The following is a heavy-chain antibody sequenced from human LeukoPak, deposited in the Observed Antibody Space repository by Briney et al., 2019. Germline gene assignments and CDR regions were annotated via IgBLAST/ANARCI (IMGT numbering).Heavy chain of an antibody. CDR2: IYFSGGT. CDR3: VRNGGSYSFEY. CDR1: GDSISSSNCY. V-gene: IGHV4-39*07. Sequence: SETLSLTCTVSGDSISSSNCYWGWIRQPPGKGLEWIGSIYFSGGTYYNASLKSRVTISVDTSKNQFSLKLSSVTAADTAMYYCVRNGGSYSFEYWGRGTPVTVSS. J-gene: IGHJ4*02. D-gene: IGHD1-26*01.